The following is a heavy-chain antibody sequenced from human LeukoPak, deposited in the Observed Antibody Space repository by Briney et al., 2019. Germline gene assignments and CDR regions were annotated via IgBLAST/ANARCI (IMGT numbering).Heavy chain of an antibody. J-gene: IGHJ4*02. CDR3: ARALYYLLDY. CDR1: GYSISSGYY. D-gene: IGHD3-16*01. CDR2: IYHSGST. Sequence: SETLSLTCTVSGYSISSGYYWGWIRQPPGKGLEWIGSIYHSGSTYYNPSLKSRVTISVDTSKNQFSLKLSSVTAADTAVYYCARALYYLLDYWGQGTQVTVSS. V-gene: IGHV4-38-2*02.